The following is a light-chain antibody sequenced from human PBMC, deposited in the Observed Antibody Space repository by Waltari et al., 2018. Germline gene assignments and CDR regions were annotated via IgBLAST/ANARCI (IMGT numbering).Light chain of an antibody. V-gene: IGKV1-33*01. J-gene: IGKJ2*02. CDR2: AAS. Sequence: IQMTHSPSSLSASVGDRVTITCQASQHIYNYLNWYQQKPGKAPKLLIYAASNLKTGVPSRFSGSSYGTDFTFVISNLQPEDIATYYCQQYEGLPRTFGQGTKLEMK. CDR3: QQYEGLPRT. CDR1: QHIYNY.